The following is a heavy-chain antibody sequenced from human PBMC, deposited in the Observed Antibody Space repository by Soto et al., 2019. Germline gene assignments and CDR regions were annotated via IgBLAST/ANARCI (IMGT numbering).Heavy chain of an antibody. V-gene: IGHV5-51*01. CDR1: GYTFTNYW. Sequence: GESLKISCKGSGYTFTNYWIGWVRQMPGKGLEWMGIIYPGDSDTRYSPSFQGQVTISADKSISTAYLQWSSLKASDTAMYYCARHNRIAVAGTDAFDIWGQGTMVTVSS. D-gene: IGHD6-19*01. J-gene: IGHJ3*02. CDR3: ARHNRIAVAGTDAFDI. CDR2: IYPGDSDT.